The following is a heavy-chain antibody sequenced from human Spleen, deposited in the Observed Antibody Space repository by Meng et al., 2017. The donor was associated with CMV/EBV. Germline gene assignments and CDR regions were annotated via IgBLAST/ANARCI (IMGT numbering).Heavy chain of an antibody. Sequence: GESLKISCAASGFTFSSYAMHWVRQAPGKGLEWVAVISYDGSNKYYADSVKGRFTISRDNSKNTLYLQMNSLRLEDTAVYYCARGLFLEWFLDYWGQGTVVTVSS. J-gene: IGHJ4*02. CDR3: ARGLFLEWFLDY. CDR1: GFTFSSYA. D-gene: IGHD3-3*01. CDR2: ISYDGSNK. V-gene: IGHV3-30-3*01.